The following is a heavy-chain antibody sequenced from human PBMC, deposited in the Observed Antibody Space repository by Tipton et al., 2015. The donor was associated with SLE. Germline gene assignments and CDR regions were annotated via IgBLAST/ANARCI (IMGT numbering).Heavy chain of an antibody. J-gene: IGHJ4*02. D-gene: IGHD2-15*01. Sequence: GSLRLSCAASEFTFSTYGMHWVRQPPGKGLEWVAFIRYDGSKKYYADSVKGRFTISRDNSKNTLYLQMNSLRADDTAVYYCAKDSPGYCSGGSCPLNSWGQGTLVTVSS. CDR2: IRYDGSKK. V-gene: IGHV3-30*02. CDR3: AKDSPGYCSGGSCPLNS. CDR1: EFTFSTYG.